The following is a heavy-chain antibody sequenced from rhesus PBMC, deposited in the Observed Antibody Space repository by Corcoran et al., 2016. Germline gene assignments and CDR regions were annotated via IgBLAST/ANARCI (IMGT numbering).Heavy chain of an antibody. CDR1: GGSISSGYYY. Sequence: QVQLQESGPGLVKPSETLSLTCAVSGGSISSGYYYWSWIRQPPGKGLEWIGYITYRGSTSYNPSLKSRVTISRDTSQNQFSLKLSSVTAADTAVYYCAREGFRIQQKYYYGLDSWGQGVVVTVSS. V-gene: IGHV4-122*02. J-gene: IGHJ6*01. CDR3: AREGFRIQQKYYYGLDS. D-gene: IGHD4-23*01. CDR2: ITYRGST.